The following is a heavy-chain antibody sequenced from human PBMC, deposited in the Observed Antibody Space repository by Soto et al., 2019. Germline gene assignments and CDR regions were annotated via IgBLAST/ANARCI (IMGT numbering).Heavy chain of an antibody. CDR2: INPGDSET. Sequence: GESRKISCKGSVYSFTSYWIAWVRQMPGKGLEWMAIINPGDSETKYSPSFQGQVTISADKSINTAFLQWGSLKASDTAMYYCARHATYYDILSGYYFDYWGQGTQVTVSS. J-gene: IGHJ4*02. CDR3: ARHATYYDILSGYYFDY. D-gene: IGHD3-9*01. V-gene: IGHV5-51*01. CDR1: VYSFTSYW.